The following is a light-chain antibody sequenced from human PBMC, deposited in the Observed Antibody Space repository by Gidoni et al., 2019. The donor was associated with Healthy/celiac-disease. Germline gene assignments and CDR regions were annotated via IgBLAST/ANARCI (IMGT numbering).Light chain of an antibody. CDR3: QQYGSSPGT. Sequence: EIVLTPSPGTLSLSPGERATLSCRASQRVSSSYLAWYQQKPDQAPRLLIYGASSRATGIPDRFSGSGSGTDFTLTISRLEPEDFAVYYCQQYGSSPGTFXXXTKVEIK. CDR1: QRVSSSY. J-gene: IGKJ1*01. CDR2: GAS. V-gene: IGKV3-20*01.